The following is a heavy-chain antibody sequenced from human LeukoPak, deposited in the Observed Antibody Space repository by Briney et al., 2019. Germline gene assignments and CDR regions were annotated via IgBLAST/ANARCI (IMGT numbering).Heavy chain of an antibody. J-gene: IGHJ4*02. CDR1: GGSISSYY. D-gene: IGHD6-13*01. CDR3: ARWYSSSWYYFDY. V-gene: IGHV4-59*13. Sequence: PSETLSLTCTVSGGSISSYYWSWIRQPPGKGLEWIGYMFRTGSTNYNPSLKSRVTITPDTSKNQFSLKLSSVTAADTAVYYCARWYSSSWYYFDYWGQGTLVTVSS. CDR2: MFRTGST.